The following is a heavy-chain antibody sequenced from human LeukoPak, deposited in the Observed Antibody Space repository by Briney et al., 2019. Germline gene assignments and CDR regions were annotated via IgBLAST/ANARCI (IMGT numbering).Heavy chain of an antibody. V-gene: IGHV1-46*01. CDR2: LNPIGGEA. CDR3: ARDGWYYYEASDDNPRVF. D-gene: IGHD3-22*01. Sequence: GASVKVSCKASGYTFTRYSMHWVRQAPGQGLEWMGVLNPIGGEATYAQKFHGRVTITTDTSTTTVYMELRSRKFEDTAIYYCARDGWYYYEASDDNPRVFWGQGTLVTVFS. J-gene: IGHJ1*01. CDR1: GYTFTRYS.